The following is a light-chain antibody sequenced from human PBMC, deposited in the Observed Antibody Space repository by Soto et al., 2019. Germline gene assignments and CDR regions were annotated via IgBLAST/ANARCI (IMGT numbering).Light chain of an antibody. Sequence: DIQMTQSPSSLSASVGDRVTITCRASQSISSYLNWCQQKPGKAPKLLIYAASILQSGVPSRFSGSGSGTDFTLTISSLQPEDFATYHCQQSYSAPQTFGQGTKVDIK. V-gene: IGKV1-39*01. CDR2: AAS. CDR1: QSISSY. J-gene: IGKJ1*01. CDR3: QQSYSAPQT.